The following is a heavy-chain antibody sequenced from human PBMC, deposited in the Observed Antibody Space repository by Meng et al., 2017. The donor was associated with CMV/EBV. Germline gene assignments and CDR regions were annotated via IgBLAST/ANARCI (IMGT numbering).Heavy chain of an antibody. CDR2: ISSSSSTI. Sequence: GSLRPFCAASGFTFSSYSMNWVRQAPGKGLEWGSYISSSSSTIYYADSVKGRFTISRDNAKNSLYLQMNSLRAEDTAVYYCARDGGYCTNGVCYPDYWGQGTLVTVSS. D-gene: IGHD2-8*01. J-gene: IGHJ4*02. CDR3: ARDGGYCTNGVCYPDY. CDR1: GFTFSSYS. V-gene: IGHV3-48*04.